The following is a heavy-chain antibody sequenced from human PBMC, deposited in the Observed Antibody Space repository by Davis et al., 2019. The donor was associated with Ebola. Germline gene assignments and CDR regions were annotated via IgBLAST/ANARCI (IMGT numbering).Heavy chain of an antibody. V-gene: IGHV4-34*01. CDR2: ISHSGST. CDR3: ARWAGSSGDLRAFDI. CDR1: GGSLSNYY. D-gene: IGHD6-19*01. Sequence: SETLSLTCAVYGGSLSNYYWSWIRQPPGKGLEWIGEISHSGSTNYNPSLKSRVTISIDTSRNQFSLKMSSVTAADTAVYYCARWAGSSGDLRAFDIWDQGTMVSVSS. J-gene: IGHJ3*02.